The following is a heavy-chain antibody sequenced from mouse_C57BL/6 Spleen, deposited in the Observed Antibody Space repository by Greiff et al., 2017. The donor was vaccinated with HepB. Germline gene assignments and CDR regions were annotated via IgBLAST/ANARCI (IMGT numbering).Heavy chain of an antibody. J-gene: IGHJ2*01. CDR1: GFNIKDDY. V-gene: IGHV14-4*01. D-gene: IGHD6-1*01. Sequence: VQLQQSGAELVRPGASVKLSCTASGFNIKDDYMHWVKQRPEQGLEWIGWIDPENGDTEYASKFQGKATITADTSSNTAYLQLSSLTSEDTAVYYCTTRKLRGVDYWGQGTTLTVSS. CDR2: IDPENGDT. CDR3: TTRKLRGVDY.